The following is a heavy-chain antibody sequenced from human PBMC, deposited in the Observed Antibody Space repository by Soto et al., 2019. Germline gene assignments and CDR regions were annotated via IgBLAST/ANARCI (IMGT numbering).Heavy chain of an antibody. CDR1: GFTFSDYA. CDR2: VQSNHVT. Sequence: PGGSLRLSCQASGFTFSDYAMSWVRQAPGKGLEWVALVQSNHVTYYADSVKDRFTVSGDKSKNTVFLQMNSLRVEDTAVYYCAKWLRSGSYYCDFWGQGTTVTVSS. J-gene: IGHJ4*02. V-gene: IGHV3-23*01. D-gene: IGHD6-19*01. CDR3: AKWLRSGSYYCDF.